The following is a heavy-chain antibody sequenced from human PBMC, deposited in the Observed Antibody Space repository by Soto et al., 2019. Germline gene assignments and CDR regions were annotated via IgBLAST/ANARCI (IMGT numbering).Heavy chain of an antibody. CDR1: GFTYNNND. D-gene: IGHD3-16*01. CDR3: VKNRGNYDG. V-gene: IGHV3-23*01. Sequence: GGSLRLSCTASGFTYNNNDMTWVRQAPGKGPEWVSTISGSGSSYYADSVKGRFTISRDNSKNMLFLQMNSLRAEDTALYYCVKNRGNYDGWGRGTLVTVSS. CDR2: ISGSGSS. J-gene: IGHJ4*02.